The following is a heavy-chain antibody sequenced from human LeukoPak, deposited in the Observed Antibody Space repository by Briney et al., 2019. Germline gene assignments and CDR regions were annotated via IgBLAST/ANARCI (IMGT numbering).Heavy chain of an antibody. Sequence: QTGGSLRLSCAASGFTFSSYGMHWVRQAPGKGLEWVANIKQDGSEKYYVDSVKGRFTIYRDNAKNSLYLQMNSLRAEDTAVYYCARSSSSWYFWGQGTLVTVSS. V-gene: IGHV3-7*03. CDR2: IKQDGSEK. CDR1: GFTFSSYG. J-gene: IGHJ4*02. D-gene: IGHD6-13*01. CDR3: ARSSSSWYF.